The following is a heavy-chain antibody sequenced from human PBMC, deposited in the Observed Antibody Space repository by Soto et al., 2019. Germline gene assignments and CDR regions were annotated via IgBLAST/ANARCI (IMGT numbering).Heavy chain of an antibody. J-gene: IGHJ3*02. CDR1: GFTFSSYW. CDR2: INSDGSST. CDR3: ARCPGIAVAGADAFDI. V-gene: IGHV3-74*01. D-gene: IGHD6-19*01. Sequence: GGSLRLSCAASGFTFSSYWMHWVRQAPGKGLVWVSRINSDGSSTSYADSVKGRFTISRDNAKNTLYLQMNSLRAEDTAVYYCARCPGIAVAGADAFDIWGQGTMVTVSS.